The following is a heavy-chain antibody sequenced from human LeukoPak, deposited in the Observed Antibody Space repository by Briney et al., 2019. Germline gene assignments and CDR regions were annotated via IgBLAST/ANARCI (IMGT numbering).Heavy chain of an antibody. V-gene: IGHV1-3*03. CDR1: GYTFTSYA. J-gene: IGHJ6*02. CDR3: ARGGSYAMDV. Sequence: GASVKVSCKASGYTFTSYAIHWVRQAPGQRLEWMGWINGGNGNAKYSREFQGRVTITRDTSANTAYMELSSLRSEDMALYYCARGGSYAMDVWGQGTTVTVAS. CDR2: INGGNGNA. D-gene: IGHD2-2*01.